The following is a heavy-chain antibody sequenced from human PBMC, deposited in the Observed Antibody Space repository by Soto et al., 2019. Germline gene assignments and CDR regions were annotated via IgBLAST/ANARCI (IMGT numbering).Heavy chain of an antibody. D-gene: IGHD3-10*01. CDR3: AREGFGGDGMDV. Sequence: LRLSCAASGFAFSNYEMNWVRQAPGKGLEWVSYISSTGSTIYYADSVEGRFTISRDNAKNSLYLQMNSLRGEDTAVYYCAREGFGGDGMDVWGQGTTVTVSS. J-gene: IGHJ6*02. CDR2: ISSTGSTI. V-gene: IGHV3-48*03. CDR1: GFAFSNYE.